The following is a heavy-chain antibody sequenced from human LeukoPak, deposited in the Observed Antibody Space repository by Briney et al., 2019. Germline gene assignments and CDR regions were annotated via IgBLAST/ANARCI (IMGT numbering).Heavy chain of an antibody. V-gene: IGHV3-30*19. CDR1: GFTFSSYG. Sequence: GGSLRLSCAASGFTFSSYGMHWVRQAPGKGLEWVAVISYDGSNKYYADSVKGRFTISRDNSKNTLYLQMNSLRAEDTAVYYCARDPVGGDLNWFDPWGQGTLVTVSS. D-gene: IGHD3-16*01. CDR2: ISYDGSNK. J-gene: IGHJ5*02. CDR3: ARDPVGGDLNWFDP.